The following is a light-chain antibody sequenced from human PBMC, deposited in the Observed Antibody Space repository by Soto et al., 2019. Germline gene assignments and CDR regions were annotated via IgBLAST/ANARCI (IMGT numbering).Light chain of an antibody. CDR1: QSVSSY. J-gene: IGKJ4*01. CDR3: QQRSNWLT. V-gene: IGKV3-11*01. Sequence: DIVLTPSPITLSSSPAHGASLPCRASQSVSSYLAWYQQTPGQAPRLLIYDASNRATGIPARFSGSGSGTDFTLTISSLEPEDFAVYYCQQRSNWLTFGGGTKVDIK. CDR2: DAS.